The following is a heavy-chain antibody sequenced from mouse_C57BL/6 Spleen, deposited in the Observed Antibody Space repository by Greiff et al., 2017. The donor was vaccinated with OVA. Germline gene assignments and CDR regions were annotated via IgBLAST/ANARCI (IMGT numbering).Heavy chain of an antibody. CDR3: ARGYSNNRAWFAY. V-gene: IGHV1-9*01. CDR2: ILPGSGSN. J-gene: IGHJ3*01. D-gene: IGHD2-5*01. CDR1: GYTFTGYR. Sequence: QVQLKQSGAELMKPGASVKLSCKATGYTFTGYRIEWVKQRPGHGLEWIGEILPGSGSNTYNEKLKGKATFTADTSSNTAYMRLSSRTTEDAAIYDCARGYSNNRAWFAYWGQGTLVTVSA.